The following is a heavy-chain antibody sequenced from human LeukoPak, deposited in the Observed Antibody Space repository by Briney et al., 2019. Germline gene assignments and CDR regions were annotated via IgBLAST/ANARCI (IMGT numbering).Heavy chain of an antibody. CDR3: ARDGGYCSSTRCSSRLVFDP. CDR2: IYYSGST. D-gene: IGHD2-2*01. J-gene: IGHJ5*02. Sequence: SQTLSLTCTVSGGSISSGGYYWSWIRQHPGKGLEWFGYIYYSGSTYYNPSLKSRDTISVDTSKNQFSLMLSSVTAADTAVYYCARDGGYCSSTRCSSRLVFDPWGQGTLVTVSS. CDR1: GGSISSGGYY. V-gene: IGHV4-31*03.